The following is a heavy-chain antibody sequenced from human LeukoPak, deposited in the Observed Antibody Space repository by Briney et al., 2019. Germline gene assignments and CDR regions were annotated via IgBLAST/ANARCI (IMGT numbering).Heavy chain of an antibody. D-gene: IGHD3-16*01. J-gene: IGHJ4*02. V-gene: IGHV3-23*01. CDR1: GFTFNSYA. Sequence: GGSLRLSCAASGFTFNSYAMSWVRQAPGKGLEWVSAISGSGGSTYYADSVKGRFTISRDNSRNTLYLQMNSLRAEDTAVYYCAKVTWPQFDYRGQGTLVTVSS. CDR3: AKVTWPQFDY. CDR2: ISGSGGST.